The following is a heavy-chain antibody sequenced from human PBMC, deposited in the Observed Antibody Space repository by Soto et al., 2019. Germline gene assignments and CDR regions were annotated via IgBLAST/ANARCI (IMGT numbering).Heavy chain of an antibody. V-gene: IGHV3-53*01. Sequence: LRLSCAASGFIVSNSYMSWVRQAPGKGLEWVSILYSGGTTYYADSVKGRFTFSRDNAANTVFLQMNNLRVEDTAVYYCVRDRGGSYWLDPWGQGTLVTVSS. J-gene: IGHJ5*02. CDR1: GFIVSNSY. CDR2: LYSGGTT. D-gene: IGHD1-26*01. CDR3: VRDRGGSYWLDP.